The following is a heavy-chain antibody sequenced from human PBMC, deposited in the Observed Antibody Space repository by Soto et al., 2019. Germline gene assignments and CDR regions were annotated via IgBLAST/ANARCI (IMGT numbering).Heavy chain of an antibody. CDR2: IYYSGST. J-gene: IGHJ6*02. CDR1: GGSISSSSYY. Sequence: SETLSLTCTVSGGSISSSSYYWGWIRQPPGKGLEWIGYIYYSGSTNYNPSLKGRVTISVDTSKNQFSLKLSSVTAADTAVYYCARDYGKTYYYYGMDVWGQGTTVTVSS. CDR3: ARDYGKTYYYYGMDV. V-gene: IGHV4-61*05. D-gene: IGHD3-16*01.